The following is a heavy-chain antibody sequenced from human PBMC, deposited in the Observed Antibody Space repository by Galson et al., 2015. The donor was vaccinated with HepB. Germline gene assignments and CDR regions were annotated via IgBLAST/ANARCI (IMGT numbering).Heavy chain of an antibody. J-gene: IGHJ4*02. CDR1: GFTFSDYY. Sequence: SLRLSCAASGFTFSDYYMSWIRQAPGKGLEWVSYISSASSYTSYADSVKGRFTISRDNAKNSLYLQMNSLRAEDTAVYYCAGRAGYRYGFGFDYLGQGTRVTGPS. D-gene: IGHD5-18*01. CDR3: AGRAGYRYGFGFDY. CDR2: ISSASSYT. V-gene: IGHV3-11*03.